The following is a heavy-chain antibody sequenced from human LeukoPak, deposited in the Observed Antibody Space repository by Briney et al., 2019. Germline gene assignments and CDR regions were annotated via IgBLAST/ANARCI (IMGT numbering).Heavy chain of an antibody. V-gene: IGHV4-4*09. D-gene: IGHD3-22*01. CDR2: IHSSGTT. CDR3: ARGYFDTSGSSNPFDY. Sequence: SETLSLTCTVSGDSISGYYWSWIRQTPGRGLEWIASIHSSGTTKYNPSLKSRVTMSVDTSKNQFSLRLTSVTAADTAVYLCARGYFDTSGSSNPFDYWGQGALVTVSS. CDR1: GDSISGYY. J-gene: IGHJ4*02.